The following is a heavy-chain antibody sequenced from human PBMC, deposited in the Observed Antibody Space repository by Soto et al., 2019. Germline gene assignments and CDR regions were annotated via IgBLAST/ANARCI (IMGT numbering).Heavy chain of an antibody. CDR1: GFTFSSQA. CDR3: AKIVVVAATYNWFDP. J-gene: IGHJ5*02. V-gene: IGHV3-23*01. Sequence: EVQLLESGGGLVQPGGSLRLSCVASGFTFSSQAMSWVRQAPGKGLEWISTISVSGGSTYYADSVKGRFTISRDNSKNTLYLQMNSLRAEDTAVYYCAKIVVVAATYNWFDPWGQGTLVTVSS. D-gene: IGHD2-15*01. CDR2: ISVSGGST.